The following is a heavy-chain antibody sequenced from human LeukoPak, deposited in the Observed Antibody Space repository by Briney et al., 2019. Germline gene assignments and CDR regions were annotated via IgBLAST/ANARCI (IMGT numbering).Heavy chain of an antibody. J-gene: IGHJ4*02. CDR1: GGSISSYY. D-gene: IGHD3-16*02. CDR3: ARGQGDYVWGSYRYYLDY. CDR2: IYYSGST. V-gene: IGHV4-59*12. Sequence: SETLSLTCTVSGGSISSYYWSWIRQPPGKGLEWIGYIYYSGSTNYNPSLKSRVTISVDTSKNQFSLKLSSVTAADTAVYYCARGQGDYVWGSYRYYLDYWGQGTLVTVSS.